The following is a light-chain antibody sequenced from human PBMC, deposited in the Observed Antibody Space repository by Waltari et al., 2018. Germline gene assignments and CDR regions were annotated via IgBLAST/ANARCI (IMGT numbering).Light chain of an antibody. CDR3: QVSDSTADLVV. Sequence: SYVLTQPPSVSVAPGETSRITCGGDHIGGYSVHWYQQKPGQAPVLVLYYDNNRPSGIPERFSGSNFGNTATLTISMVEAGDEADYYCQVSDSTADLVVFGGGTKLTVL. CDR1: HIGGYS. CDR2: YDN. V-gene: IGLV3-21*04. J-gene: IGLJ2*01.